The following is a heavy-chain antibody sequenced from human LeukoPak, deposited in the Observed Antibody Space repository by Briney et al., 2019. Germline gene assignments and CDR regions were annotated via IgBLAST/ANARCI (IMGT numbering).Heavy chain of an antibody. CDR3: ATDSYGPGY. Sequence: AASVKVSCKVSGYTLTELSMHWVRQATGQGLEWMGWMNPNSGNTGYAQKFQGRVTMTRNTSISTAYMELSSLRSEDTAVYYCATDSYGPGYWGQGTLVTVSS. CDR1: GYTLTELS. D-gene: IGHD5-18*01. CDR2: MNPNSGNT. J-gene: IGHJ4*02. V-gene: IGHV1-8*01.